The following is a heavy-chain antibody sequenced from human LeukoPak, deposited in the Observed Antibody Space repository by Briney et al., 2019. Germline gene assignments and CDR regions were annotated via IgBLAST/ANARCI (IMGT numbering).Heavy chain of an antibody. CDR3: ARAASHYYDSSGYYRRYFQH. CDR2: ISAYNGNT. J-gene: IGHJ1*01. D-gene: IGHD3-22*01. V-gene: IGHV1-18*01. Sequence: ASVKVSCTASGYTFTSYGISWVRQAPGQGLEWMGWISAYNGNTNYAQKFQDRVTMTRDTSISTANMELSRLRSDDTAVYYCARAASHYYDSSGYYRRYFQHWGQGTLVTVSS. CDR1: GYTFTSYG.